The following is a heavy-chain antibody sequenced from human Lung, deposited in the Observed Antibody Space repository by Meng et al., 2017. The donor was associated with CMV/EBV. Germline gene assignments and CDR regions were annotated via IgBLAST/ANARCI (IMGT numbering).Heavy chain of an antibody. CDR1: GGSFSGYY. D-gene: IGHD6-13*01. CDR3: ARVVAAAEWFDP. J-gene: IGHJ5*02. V-gene: IGHV4-34*01. Sequence: SETXSLXXAVYGGSFSGYYWSWIRQPPGKGLEWIGEINHSGSTNYNPSLKSRVTISVDTSKNQFSLKLSSVTAADTAVYYCARVVAAAEWFDPWGQGTLVTVSS. CDR2: INHSGST.